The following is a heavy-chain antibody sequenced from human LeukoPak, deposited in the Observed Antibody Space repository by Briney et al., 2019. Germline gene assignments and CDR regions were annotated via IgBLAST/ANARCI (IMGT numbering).Heavy chain of an antibody. CDR1: RLRVLHYS. Sequence: SRLRVLHYSMLWLRQAPRKGLEWASSISRSGSTTFYADSVKGRFTISRDKSKNTLHLQMNSLKAEDTAVYYCAKNRRTLRFLEIDYWGQGTLVTASS. J-gene: IGHJ4*02. CDR3: AKNRRTLRFLEIDY. D-gene: IGHD3-3*01. V-gene: IGHV3-23*01. CDR2: ISRSGSTT.